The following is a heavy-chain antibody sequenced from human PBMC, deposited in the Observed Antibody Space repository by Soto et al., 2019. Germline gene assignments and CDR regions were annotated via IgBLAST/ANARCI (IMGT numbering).Heavy chain of an antibody. V-gene: IGHV3-30*18. D-gene: IGHD2-2*01. CDR3: AKEEIVVVPNTDYYYYLDV. CDR1: GFIFSDYG. Sequence: QVQLVESGGGVVQPGRSLRLSCAASGFIFSDYGMHWVRQAPGKGLEWVAAMSYDGSNKYSADSVKGRFTISRDISKNTLYLQMNSLRAEDTAVYYCAKEEIVVVPNTDYYYYLDVWGKGTTVTVSS. CDR2: MSYDGSNK. J-gene: IGHJ6*03.